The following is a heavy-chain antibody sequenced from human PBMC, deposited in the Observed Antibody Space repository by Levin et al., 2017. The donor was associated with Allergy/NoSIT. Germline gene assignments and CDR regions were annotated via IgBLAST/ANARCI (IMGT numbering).Heavy chain of an antibody. CDR3: ARGVVED. CDR2: ISGSGSPT. J-gene: IGHJ4*02. Sequence: GGSLRLSCAASGFIFSSYGMTWVRQAPGKGLEWVSYISGSGSPTYYADSVRGRFTISRDNARNSLYLQMNSLRADDAAIHYCARGVVEDWGQGTLVTVSS. V-gene: IGHV3-48*03. CDR1: GFIFSSYG. D-gene: IGHD2-15*01.